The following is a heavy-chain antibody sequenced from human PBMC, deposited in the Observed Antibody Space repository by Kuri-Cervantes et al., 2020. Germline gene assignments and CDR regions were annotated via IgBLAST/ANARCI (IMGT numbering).Heavy chain of an antibody. J-gene: IGHJ4*02. CDR1: GFTFSSYS. V-gene: IGHV3-21*04. CDR2: ISSSSYYL. Sequence: GESLKISCAASGFTFSSYSMNWVRQAPGKGLEWVSSISSSSYYLYYADSVKGRFIISRDNAKNSLYLQMNSLRAEDTAVYYCARAGGSGSYYFAGSLYYFDYWGQGTLVTVSS. D-gene: IGHD3-10*01. CDR3: ARAGGSGSYYFAGSLYYFDY.